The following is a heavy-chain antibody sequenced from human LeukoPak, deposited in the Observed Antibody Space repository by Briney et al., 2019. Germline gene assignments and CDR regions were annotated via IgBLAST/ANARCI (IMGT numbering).Heavy chain of an antibody. D-gene: IGHD3-3*01. J-gene: IGHJ6*03. Sequence: SVKVPCKASGDTFSTYTVTWVRQAPGQGLEWMGGIIPIFGTANYAQKFQGRVTITADESTSTAYMELSSLRSEDMAVYYCARGGVDFWGFMDVWGKGTTVTVSS. CDR2: IIPIFGTA. CDR3: ARGGVDFWGFMDV. V-gene: IGHV1-69*13. CDR1: GDTFSTYT.